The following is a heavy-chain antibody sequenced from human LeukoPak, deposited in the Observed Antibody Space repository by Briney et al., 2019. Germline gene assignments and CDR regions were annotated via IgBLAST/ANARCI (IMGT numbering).Heavy chain of an antibody. CDR2: NNPSGGST. D-gene: IGHD6-13*01. CDR3: ARDRSIGFDP. Sequence: GASVKVSCKASGYTFTSYAMNWVRQAPGRGLEWMGINNPSGGSTSYAQKFQGRVTRTRDMSTSTVYMELSSLRSEDTAVYYCARDRSIGFDPWGQGTLVTVSS. V-gene: IGHV1-46*01. CDR1: GYTFTSYA. J-gene: IGHJ5*02.